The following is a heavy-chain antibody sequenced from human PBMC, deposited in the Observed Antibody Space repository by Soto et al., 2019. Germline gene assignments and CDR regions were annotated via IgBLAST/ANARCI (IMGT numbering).Heavy chain of an antibody. Sequence: GESLKISCKGSGYNFTSYWIGWVRQMPGKGLECMGIIYPGDSDTRYSPSFQGQVTISADKSISTAYLQWSSLKASDTAMYYCARTAAAGKYYNGMDVWGQGTTVTVSS. D-gene: IGHD6-13*01. J-gene: IGHJ6*02. CDR1: GYNFTSYW. CDR3: ARTAAAGKYYNGMDV. V-gene: IGHV5-51*01. CDR2: IYPGDSDT.